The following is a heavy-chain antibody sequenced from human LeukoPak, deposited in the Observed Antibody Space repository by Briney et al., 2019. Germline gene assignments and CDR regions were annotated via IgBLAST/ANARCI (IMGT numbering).Heavy chain of an antibody. D-gene: IGHD1-26*01. CDR2: ISSSSSYI. V-gene: IGHV3-21*01. J-gene: IGHJ4*02. Sequence: GGSLRLSCAASGFTFSSYSMNWVRQAPGKGLEWVSSISSSSSYIYYADSVKGRSTISRDNAKNSLYLQMNSLRAEDTAVYYCASDNGGSYSFDYWGQGTLVTVSS. CDR3: ASDNGGSYSFDY. CDR1: GFTFSSYS.